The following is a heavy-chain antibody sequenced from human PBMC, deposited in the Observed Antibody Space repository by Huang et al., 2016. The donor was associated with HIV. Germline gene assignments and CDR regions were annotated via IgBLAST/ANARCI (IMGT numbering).Heavy chain of an antibody. Sequence: QLVESGGDSVQSGRSLRLSCRGSGFIFNDFAINWFRQSPGKGREWIGFVRRKDVGGASKSAASVKDRFTVSRDEAKNVAFLQMDNLQVDDTAIYYCSPSGDDYFYFYMDVWGNGTTVIVS. CDR1: GFIFNDFA. CDR2: VRRKDVGGAS. CDR3: SPSGDDYFYFYMDV. V-gene: IGHV3-49*03. J-gene: IGHJ6*03. D-gene: IGHD4-17*01.